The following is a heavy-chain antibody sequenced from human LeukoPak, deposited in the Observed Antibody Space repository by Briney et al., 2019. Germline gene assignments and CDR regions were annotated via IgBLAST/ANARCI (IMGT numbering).Heavy chain of an antibody. J-gene: IGHJ4*02. Sequence: PSETLSLTCAVYGGSFSGYYWSWIRQPPGKGLEWIGEINHSGSTNYNPSLKSRVTISVDTSKNQFSLKLSSVTAADTAVYYCARGFYGSGSYFDYWGQGTLVTVSS. D-gene: IGHD3-10*01. V-gene: IGHV4-34*01. CDR3: ARGFYGSGSYFDY. CDR2: INHSGST. CDR1: GGSFSGYY.